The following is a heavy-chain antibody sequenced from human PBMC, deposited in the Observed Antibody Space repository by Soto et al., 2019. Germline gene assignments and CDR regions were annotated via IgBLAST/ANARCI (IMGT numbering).Heavy chain of an antibody. D-gene: IGHD6-25*01. CDR2: INGGNGNT. CDR3: ARDGAAAGNINFDN. Sequence: ASVKVSCKTSGYTFTRYAMHWVRQAPGQRHEWMGWINGGNGNTKYAPKFQDRVTISRDTSASTVYMELSSLTSEDTAVYYCARDGAAAGNINFDNWGHGTMVTVSS. J-gene: IGHJ4*01. V-gene: IGHV1-3*01. CDR1: GYTFTRYA.